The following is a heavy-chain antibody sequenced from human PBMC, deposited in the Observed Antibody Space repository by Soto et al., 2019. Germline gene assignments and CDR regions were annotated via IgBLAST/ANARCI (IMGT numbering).Heavy chain of an antibody. D-gene: IGHD6-19*01. CDR3: ARVAYGNGWIFDH. CDR2: IKQDGSEK. CDR1: GFTFSNYW. V-gene: IGHV3-7*01. Sequence: VGSLRLSCAASGFTFSNYWMSWVRQAPGKGLEWVANIKQDGSEKYYVDSVKGRFTLSRDNAQNSLQLQMNSLRAEDTAIYFCARVAYGNGWIFDHWGQGTLVTVSS. J-gene: IGHJ4*01.